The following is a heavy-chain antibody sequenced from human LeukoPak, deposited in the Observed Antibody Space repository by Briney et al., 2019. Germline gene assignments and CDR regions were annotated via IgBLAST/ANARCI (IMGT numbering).Heavy chain of an antibody. V-gene: IGHV1-2*02. CDR1: GYTFTGYY. J-gene: IGHJ5*02. D-gene: IGHD3-10*01. Sequence: ASVKVSCKASGYTFTGYYMHWVRQAPGQGLEWMGWINPNSGGTNYAQKFQGRVTMTRDTSISTAYMELSRLRSEDTAVYYCARDRDYYGSGSYSSFDPWGQGTLVTVSS. CDR3: ARDRDYYGSGSYSSFDP. CDR2: INPNSGGT.